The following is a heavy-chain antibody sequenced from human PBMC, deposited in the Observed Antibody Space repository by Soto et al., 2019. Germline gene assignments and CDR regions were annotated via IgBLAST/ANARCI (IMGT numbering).Heavy chain of an antibody. V-gene: IGHV3-33*01. Sequence: QVQLVESGGGVVQPGRSLRLSCAASGFTFSSYGMHWVRQAPGKGLEWVAVIWYDGSNKYYADSVKGRFTISRDNSKNTLYLQMNSLRAEDTALYYCARGPNYYYYGMDVWGQGTTVTVSS. CDR3: ARGPNYYYYGMDV. CDR1: GFTFSSYG. CDR2: IWYDGSNK. J-gene: IGHJ6*02.